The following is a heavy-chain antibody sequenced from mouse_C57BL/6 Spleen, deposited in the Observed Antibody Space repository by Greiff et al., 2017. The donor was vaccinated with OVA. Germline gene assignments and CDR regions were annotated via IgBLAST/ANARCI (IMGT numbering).Heavy chain of an antibody. Sequence: VQLKESGPGLVKPSQSLSLTCSVTGYSITSGYYWNWIRQFPGNKLEWMGYISYDGSNNYNPSLKNRISITRDTSKNQFFLKLNSVTTEDTATYYCARAFTTVVADYWGQGTSVTVSS. V-gene: IGHV3-6*01. CDR1: GYSITSGYY. CDR2: ISYDGSN. D-gene: IGHD1-1*01. J-gene: IGHJ4*01. CDR3: ARAFTTVVADY.